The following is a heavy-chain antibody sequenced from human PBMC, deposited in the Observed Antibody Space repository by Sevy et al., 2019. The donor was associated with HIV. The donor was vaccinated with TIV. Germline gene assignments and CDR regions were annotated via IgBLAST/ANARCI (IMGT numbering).Heavy chain of an antibody. CDR3: AREGCTQPHDY. CDR2: FSFGCGRI. J-gene: IGHJ4*02. V-gene: IGHV3-23*01. CDR1: GFTFAKYS. Sequence: GGPLRLSCVASGFTFAKYSMSWVRQAPGKGLEWVSTFSFGCGRINYADSVKGRFTISRDDSKNTLFLQMNSLRAEDTATYFCAREGCTQPHDYWGQGTLVTVSS. D-gene: IGHD2-8*01.